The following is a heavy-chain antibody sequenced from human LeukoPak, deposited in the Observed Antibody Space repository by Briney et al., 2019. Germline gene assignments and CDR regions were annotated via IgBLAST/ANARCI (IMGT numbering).Heavy chain of an antibody. D-gene: IGHD1/OR15-1a*01. CDR2: IKEDGSDY. J-gene: IGHJ4*02. V-gene: IGHV3-7*03. Sequence: GGSLRLSCAASGLTFSSYAMSWVRQAPGKGLEWVANIKEDGSDYYYVGSVKGRFTISRDNAKNSLYLQMNSLRADDTAVYYCARGNTGTGDYWGQGTLVTVSS. CDR1: GLTFSSYA. CDR3: ARGNTGTGDY.